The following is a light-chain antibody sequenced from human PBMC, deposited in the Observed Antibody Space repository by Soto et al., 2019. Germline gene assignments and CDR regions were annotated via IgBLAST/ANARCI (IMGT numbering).Light chain of an antibody. J-gene: IGKJ1*01. CDR3: QQYMSSVT. CDR1: QSVDTTF. V-gene: IGKV3-20*01. CDR2: GAS. Sequence: EIVLTQSPGSLSLSPGQRATLSCRASQSVDTTFFAWYQKKPGQAPRLLIYGASKRATGIPDRFSASGSGTDFTLIISRLEPEDFAVYYCQQYMSSVTFGQGTKVEIK.